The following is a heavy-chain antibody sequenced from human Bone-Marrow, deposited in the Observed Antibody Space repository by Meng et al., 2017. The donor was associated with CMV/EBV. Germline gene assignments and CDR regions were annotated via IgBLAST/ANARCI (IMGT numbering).Heavy chain of an antibody. CDR3: ARESTPNYCSSTSCYPPYYYYYGMDV. CDR2: INSDGSIT. J-gene: IGHJ6*02. CDR1: GFTFSSYW. D-gene: IGHD2-2*01. Sequence: GESLKISCAASGFTFSSYWMSWVRQAPGKGLVWVSRINSDGSITNYADSVKGRFTISRDNSKNTLYLQMNSLRAEDTAVYYCARESTPNYCSSTSCYPPYYYYYGMDVWGQGTTVTVSS. V-gene: IGHV3-74*01.